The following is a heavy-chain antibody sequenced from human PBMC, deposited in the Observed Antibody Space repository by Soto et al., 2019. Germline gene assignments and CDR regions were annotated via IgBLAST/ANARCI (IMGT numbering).Heavy chain of an antibody. D-gene: IGHD5-18*01. CDR1: GFTFSSYA. Sequence: QVQLVESGGGVVQPGRSLRLSCAASGFTFSSYAMHWVRQAPGKGLEWVAVISSDGSNKYYADSVKGRFTISRDNSKNTLCLQMNSLRAEDTAVYYCARDGPSSYRTFDYWGQGTLVTVSS. V-gene: IGHV3-30-3*01. CDR3: ARDGPSSYRTFDY. J-gene: IGHJ4*02. CDR2: ISSDGSNK.